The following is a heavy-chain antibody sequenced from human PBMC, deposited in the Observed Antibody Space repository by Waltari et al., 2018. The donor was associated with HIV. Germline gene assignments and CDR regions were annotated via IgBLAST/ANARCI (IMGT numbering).Heavy chain of an antibody. Sequence: EVQLVESGGGLVQPGGSLRPSCAASGFSFSVYSMNWVRQSPGKGLEWLSYISSCSSNIYYADSVKGRFTISRDNAKTSLYLQMNSLRAEDTAVYYCARVGDRTYAMDVWGQGTTVTVSS. D-gene: IGHD2-21*02. CDR2: ISSCSSNI. CDR1: GFSFSVYS. CDR3: ARVGDRTYAMDV. V-gene: IGHV3-48*04. J-gene: IGHJ6*02.